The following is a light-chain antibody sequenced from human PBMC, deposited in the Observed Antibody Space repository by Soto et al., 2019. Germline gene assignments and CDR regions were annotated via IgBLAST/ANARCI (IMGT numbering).Light chain of an antibody. CDR3: AVWDDSLNAWV. CDR2: EVS. CDR1: SSDVGEENY. J-gene: IGLJ3*02. V-gene: IGLV2-8*01. Sequence: QSALTQPPSASGSPGQSVTITCSGTSSDVGEENYVSWYQQHPGKVPKLILYEVSKRPSGVPDRFSGSRSGNTASLTVSGLQAEDEADYDCAVWDDSLNAWVFGGGTKLTVL.